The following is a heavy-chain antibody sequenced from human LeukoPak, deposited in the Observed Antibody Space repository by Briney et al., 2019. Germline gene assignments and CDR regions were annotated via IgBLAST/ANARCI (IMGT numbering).Heavy chain of an antibody. CDR2: IYYSGST. CDR3: VRQWLVHDTFDP. J-gene: IGHJ5*02. CDR1: GGSISSYY. Sequence: PSETLSLTCTVSGGSISSYYWSWIRQPPGKGLEWIGYIYYSGSTKYNPSLKSRVTISVDTSKNQFSLKLSSVTAADTAVYYCVRQWLVHDTFDPWGQGTLVTVSS. V-gene: IGHV4-59*01. D-gene: IGHD6-19*01.